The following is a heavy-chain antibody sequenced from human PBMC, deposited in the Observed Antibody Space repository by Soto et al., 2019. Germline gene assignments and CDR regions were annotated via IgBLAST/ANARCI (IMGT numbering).Heavy chain of an antibody. CDR2: ISWNSGSI. CDR3: AKDKAGGGIAVDEHAFDI. V-gene: IGHV3-9*01. Sequence: PGGSLRLSCASSGFTFDDYAMHWVRQAPGKGLEWVSGISWNSGSIGYADSVKGRFTISRDNAKNSLYLQMNSLRAEDTALYYWAKDKAGGGIAVDEHAFDIWGQGTMVTVSS. CDR1: GFTFDDYA. D-gene: IGHD6-19*01. J-gene: IGHJ3*02.